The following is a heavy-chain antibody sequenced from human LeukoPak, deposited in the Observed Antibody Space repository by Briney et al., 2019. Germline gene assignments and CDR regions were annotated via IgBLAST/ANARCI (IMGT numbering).Heavy chain of an antibody. CDR1: GFTFSGST. Sequence: GRSLRLSCAASGFTFSGSTMHWVRQASGKGLEWVGRIRGKANNYATTYGASVRGRFTISRDDSTNTAYLQMNSLKTEDTAVYYCTIGDLHALDIWGQGTMVTVSS. CDR2: IRGKANNYAT. V-gene: IGHV3-73*01. J-gene: IGHJ3*02. CDR3: TIGDLHALDI. D-gene: IGHD3-16*01.